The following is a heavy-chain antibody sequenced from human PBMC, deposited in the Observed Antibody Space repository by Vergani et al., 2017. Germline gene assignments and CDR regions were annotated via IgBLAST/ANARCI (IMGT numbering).Heavy chain of an antibody. V-gene: IGHV3-30*02. J-gene: IGHJ6*03. CDR2: LRYDGTTK. CDR1: GFSFGSYG. D-gene: IGHD1-26*01. CDR3: ARDGWELLDYFYYMDV. Sequence: QVQLVESGGGVVQPGGSLRLSCAASGFSFGSYGMHWVRVRQAPGKGLEWLAYLRYDGTTKQYADSVKGLFTISRDNSKNMLYLQMDSLIAEDTAVYYCARDGWELLDYFYYMDVWGKGTTVTVSS.